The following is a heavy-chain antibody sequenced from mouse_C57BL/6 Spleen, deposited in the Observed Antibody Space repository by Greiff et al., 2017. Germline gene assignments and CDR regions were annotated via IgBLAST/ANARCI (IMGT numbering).Heavy chain of an antibody. CDR3: AIYYDYDVFDY. CDR1: GYTFTSYW. Sequence: QVQLQQSGAELVKPGASVKVSCKASGYTFTSYWMHWVKQRPGQGLEWIGGINPSDSDTNYNQKFKGKATLTVDKTSSTAYMQLSSLTSEDSAVYYCAIYYDYDVFDYWGQGTTLTVSS. V-gene: IGHV1-74*01. D-gene: IGHD2-4*01. CDR2: INPSDSDT. J-gene: IGHJ2*01.